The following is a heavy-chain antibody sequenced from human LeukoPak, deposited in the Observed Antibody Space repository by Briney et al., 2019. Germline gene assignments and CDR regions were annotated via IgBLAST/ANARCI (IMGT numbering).Heavy chain of an antibody. CDR1: GVSISSGDYY. D-gene: IGHD1-1*01. CDR3: AREQYDGLGDY. CDR2: IYYSGST. V-gene: IGHV4-30-4*01. J-gene: IGHJ4*02. Sequence: SETLSLTCTVSGVSISSGDYYWSWIRQPPGKGLEWIGYIYYSGSTYYNPSLKSRVTISVDTSKNQFSLKLSSVTAADTAVYYCAREQYDGLGDYWGQGTLVTVSS.